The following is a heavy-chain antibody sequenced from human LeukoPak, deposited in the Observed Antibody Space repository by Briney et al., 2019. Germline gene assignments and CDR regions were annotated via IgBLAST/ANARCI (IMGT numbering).Heavy chain of an antibody. J-gene: IGHJ4*02. CDR2: ISAYNGNT. CDR3: ARVYASGSFPDY. D-gene: IGHD3-10*01. Sequence: ASVKVSCKASGCPFTSYGISWVRQAPGQGLEWMGWISAYNGNTNYAQKLQGRVTMTTDTSTSTAYMELRSLRSDDTAVYYCARVYASGSFPDYWGQGTLVTVSS. V-gene: IGHV1-18*01. CDR1: GCPFTSYG.